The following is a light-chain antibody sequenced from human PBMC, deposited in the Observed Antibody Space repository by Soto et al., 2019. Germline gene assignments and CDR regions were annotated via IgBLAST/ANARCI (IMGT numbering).Light chain of an antibody. CDR2: YDS. CDR3: QVWDSSSDHYV. V-gene: IGLV3-21*04. J-gene: IGLJ1*01. CDR1: NIGSKS. Sequence: SDELTQPPSVSVAPGKTASITWGGNNIGSKSVHWYQQKPGQAPVLVIYYDSERPSGIPERFSGSNSGNTATLTISRVEAGDEADYYCQVWDSSSDHYVFGTGTKLTVL.